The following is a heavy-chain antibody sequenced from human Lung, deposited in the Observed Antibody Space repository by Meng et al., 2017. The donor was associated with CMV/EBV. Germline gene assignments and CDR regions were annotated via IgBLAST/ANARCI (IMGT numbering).Heavy chain of an antibody. J-gene: IGHJ5*01. CDR3: ARREGWFDS. CDR1: GYTFTSYG. V-gene: IGHV1-18*01. CDR2: TSTYNRIT. Sequence: KVSCQASGYTFTSYGISWVRQAPGQGLEWLGWTSTYNRITNYAQNLQGRVTMTTDTSTSTAYMELRSLRHDDTAVYYCARREGWFDSWGQGTLVTVSS.